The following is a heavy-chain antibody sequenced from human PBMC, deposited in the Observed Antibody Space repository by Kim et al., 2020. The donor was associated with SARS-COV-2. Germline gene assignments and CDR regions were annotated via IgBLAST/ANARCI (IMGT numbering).Heavy chain of an antibody. Sequence: GGSLRLSCAASGFTFSSYGMHWVRQAPGKGLEWVAVISYDGSNKYYADSVKGRFTISRDNSKNTLYLQMNSLRAEDTAVYYCAKDRDYGGIAPWGQGTLVTVSS. CDR2: ISYDGSNK. CDR1: GFTFSSYG. J-gene: IGHJ5*02. CDR3: AKDRDYGGIAP. D-gene: IGHD4-17*01. V-gene: IGHV3-30*18.